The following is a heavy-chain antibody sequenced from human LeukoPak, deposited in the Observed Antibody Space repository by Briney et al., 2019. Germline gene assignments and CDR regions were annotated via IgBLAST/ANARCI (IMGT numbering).Heavy chain of an antibody. V-gene: IGHV1-18*01. CDR3: ARDGTSTDDY. J-gene: IGHJ4*02. CDR1: GYTFSNFG. D-gene: IGHD2-2*01. CDR2: ISGNNDNP. Sequence: VASVRVSCKTSGYTFSNFGNNWGRQAPGQGLEWMGWISGNNDNPNYGQKFQGRFTVTTDSSTSTAYMELRNLRFDDTAVYYCARDGTSTDDYWGQGTLVTVSS.